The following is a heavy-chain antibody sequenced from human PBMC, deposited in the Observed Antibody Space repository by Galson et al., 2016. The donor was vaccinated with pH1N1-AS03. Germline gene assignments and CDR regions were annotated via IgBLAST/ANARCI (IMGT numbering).Heavy chain of an antibody. CDR2: INGVGSSI. CDR3: ARGYDDSGPDDHRLFDS. J-gene: IGHJ5*01. Sequence: SLRLSCAASGISLSSSWMHWVRQAPGRGLVWVSGINGVGSSIKYADAVKGRFTISRDNANNMLYLQMNSLRADDAAVYYCARGYDDSGPDDHRLFDSWGQGTQVTVSS. CDR1: GISLSSSW. V-gene: IGHV3-74*01. D-gene: IGHD3-22*01.